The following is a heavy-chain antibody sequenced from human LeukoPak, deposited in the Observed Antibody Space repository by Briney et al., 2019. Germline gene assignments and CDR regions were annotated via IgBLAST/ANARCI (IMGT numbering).Heavy chain of an antibody. Sequence: VASVKVSCKASGYTFTSYDINWVRQATGQGLEWMGWMNPNSGNTGYAQKFQGRVTMTRNTSISTAYMELSSLRSEDTAVYYCARGHFYGDFLVNWFDPWGQGTLVTVSS. CDR2: MNPNSGNT. V-gene: IGHV1-8*01. J-gene: IGHJ5*02. CDR3: ARGHFYGDFLVNWFDP. CDR1: GYTFTSYD. D-gene: IGHD4-17*01.